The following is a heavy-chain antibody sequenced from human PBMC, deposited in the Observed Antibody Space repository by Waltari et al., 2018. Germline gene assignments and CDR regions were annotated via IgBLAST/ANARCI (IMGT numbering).Heavy chain of an antibody. Sequence: VQLQESRAALGEPSETLSLTRTVSGGHLSSKSDYWGWYGQPPGKGLEWIGSIYYSGGTYYNPSLKSRVNISVDTSKNQFSLKLSAVTAADSAVYYCAGTNPVHGGYWGQGTLVTVSS. CDR3: AGTNPVHGGY. CDR2: IYYSGGT. J-gene: IGHJ4*02. V-gene: IGHV4-39*07. CDR1: GGHLSSKSDY. D-gene: IGHD1-1*01.